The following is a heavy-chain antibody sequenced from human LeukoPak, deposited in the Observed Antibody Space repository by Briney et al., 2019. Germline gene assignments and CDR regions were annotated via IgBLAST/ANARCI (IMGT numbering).Heavy chain of an antibody. Sequence: SETLSLTCAVYGGSFSGYYWSWIRQPPGKGLEWIGEINHSGSTNYNPSLKSRVTISVDTSKNQFSLKLSSVTAADTAVYYCARGIAVAGETLFDYWGQGTRVTVSS. CDR1: GGSFSGYY. CDR3: ARGIAVAGETLFDY. J-gene: IGHJ4*02. D-gene: IGHD6-19*01. CDR2: INHSGST. V-gene: IGHV4-34*01.